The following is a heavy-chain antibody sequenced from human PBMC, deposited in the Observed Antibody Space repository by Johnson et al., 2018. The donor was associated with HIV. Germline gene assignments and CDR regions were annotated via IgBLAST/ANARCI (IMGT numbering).Heavy chain of an antibody. V-gene: IGHV3-30*03. CDR1: GFTFSSYD. CDR3: TTMSARWFGDLHVFGDGFDI. Sequence: QVQLVESGGGVVQPGRSLRLSCAASGFTFSSYDMHWVRQAPGKGLEWVAVISYDGSNKYYVDSVKGRFTISRDNAKNTLYLQMNGLKTEHTAVYYCTTMSARWFGDLHVFGDGFDIWGQGTMVTVSS. J-gene: IGHJ3*02. CDR2: ISYDGSNK. D-gene: IGHD3-10*01.